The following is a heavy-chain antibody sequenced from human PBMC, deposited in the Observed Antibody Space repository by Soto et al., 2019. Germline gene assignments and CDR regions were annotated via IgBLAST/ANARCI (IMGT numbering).Heavy chain of an antibody. J-gene: IGHJ4*02. CDR2: SIPLVDRA. V-gene: IGHV1-69*04. CDR1: GGTFSTST. Sequence: QVQLVQSGAEVKKPGSSVKISCQASGGTFSTSTISWVRQAPGQGLEWMGRSIPLVDRAIYAQNFQGRVTMTADKSTNTVDLEMFSLRSDDTAVYYCARAVAGTSILDSWGQGTLVTVSS. CDR3: ARAVAGTSILDS. D-gene: IGHD6-19*01.